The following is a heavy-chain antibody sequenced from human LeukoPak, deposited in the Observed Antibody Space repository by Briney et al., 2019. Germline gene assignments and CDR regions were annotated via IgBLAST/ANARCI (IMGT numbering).Heavy chain of an antibody. D-gene: IGHD6-19*01. J-gene: IGHJ4*02. CDR2: LHPGDSDP. Sequence: GQSLKISCKGSGYSFTSYWIGWVRQMPGKGLEWMGILHPGDSDPGYSPSFQGRVTISADKSLSTAYLQWSSLTASDTAMYYCARPGGAVAGFDYWGQGTLVTVSS. V-gene: IGHV5-51*01. CDR3: ARPGGAVAGFDY. CDR1: GYSFTSYW.